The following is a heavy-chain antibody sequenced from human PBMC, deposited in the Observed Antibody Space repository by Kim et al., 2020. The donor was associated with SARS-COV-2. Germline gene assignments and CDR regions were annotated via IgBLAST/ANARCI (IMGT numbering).Heavy chain of an antibody. J-gene: IGHJ4*02. Sequence: SETLSLTCTVSGGSISSGDYYWSWIRQPPGKGLEWIGYIYYSGSTYYNPSLKSRVTISVDTSKNQFSLKLSSVTAADTAVYYCASWAEDGDLDYWGQGTLVTVSS. CDR2: IYYSGST. CDR1: GGSISSGDYY. D-gene: IGHD4-17*01. V-gene: IGHV4-30-4*01. CDR3: ASWAEDGDLDY.